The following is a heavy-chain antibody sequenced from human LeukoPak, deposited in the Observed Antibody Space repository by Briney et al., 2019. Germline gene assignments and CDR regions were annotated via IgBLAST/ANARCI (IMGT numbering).Heavy chain of an antibody. D-gene: IGHD3-10*01. CDR3: AREYYYGSGSYVFYY. Sequence: ASVKVSCKASGYTFTGYYMHWVRQAPGQGLEWMGWINPNSGGTNYAQKFQGRVTMTRDTSISTAYMELSRLRSDDTAVYYCAREYYYGSGSYVFYYWGQGTLVTVSS. CDR1: GYTFTGYY. J-gene: IGHJ4*02. CDR2: INPNSGGT. V-gene: IGHV1-2*02.